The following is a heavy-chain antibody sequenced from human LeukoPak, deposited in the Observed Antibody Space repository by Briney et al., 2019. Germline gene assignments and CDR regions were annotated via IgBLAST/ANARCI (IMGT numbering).Heavy chain of an antibody. Sequence: GGSLRLSCAASGFTFSSYAMSWVRQAPGKGLEWVSAISGSGGSTYYADSVKGRFTISRDNSKNTLYLQMSSLRAEDTAVYYCAKDKPIYGTPIYFDYWGQGTLVTVSS. CDR1: GFTFSSYA. V-gene: IGHV3-23*01. J-gene: IGHJ4*02. CDR2: ISGSGGST. D-gene: IGHD2/OR15-2a*01. CDR3: AKDKPIYGTPIYFDY.